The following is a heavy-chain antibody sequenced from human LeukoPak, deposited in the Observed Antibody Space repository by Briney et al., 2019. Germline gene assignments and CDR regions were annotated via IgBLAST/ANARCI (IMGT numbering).Heavy chain of an antibody. Sequence: GGSLRLSCAASGFTFSNYALHWVRQAPGKGLEYVSAISINGDNTYYANSVKGRFTISRDNSKNTPYLQMGSLRAEDMAVYYCARVLRDISGYYDYWGKGTLVTVFS. CDR2: ISINGDNT. CDR3: ARVLRDISGYYDY. V-gene: IGHV3-64*01. CDR1: GFTFSNYA. J-gene: IGHJ4*02. D-gene: IGHD3-22*01.